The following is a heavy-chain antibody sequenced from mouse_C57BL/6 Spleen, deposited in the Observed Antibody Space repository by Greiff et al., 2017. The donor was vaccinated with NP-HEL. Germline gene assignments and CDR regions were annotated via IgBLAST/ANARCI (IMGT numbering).Heavy chain of an antibody. CDR2: IWSGGST. CDR3: ARMSTTVVGGYFDV. CDR1: GFSLTSYG. Sequence: VQLKQSGPGLVQPSQSLSITCTVSGFSLTSYGVHWVRQSPGKGLEWLGVIWSGGSTDYNAAFISRLSISKDNSKSQVFFKMNSLQADDTAIYYCARMSTTVVGGYFDVWGTGTTVTVSS. D-gene: IGHD1-1*01. V-gene: IGHV2-2*01. J-gene: IGHJ1*03.